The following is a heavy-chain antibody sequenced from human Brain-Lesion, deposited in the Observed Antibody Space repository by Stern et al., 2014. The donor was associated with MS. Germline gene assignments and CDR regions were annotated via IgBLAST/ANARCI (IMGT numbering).Heavy chain of an antibody. CDR2: INPNTGAT. V-gene: IGHV1-2*06. D-gene: IGHD5-18*01. CDR1: GYTVSGHY. J-gene: IGHJ4*02. CDR3: ARRKVNTMTLDY. Sequence: VQQVESGAEVKKPGASVTVSCTPSGYTVSGHYIDWVRQAPGQGPEWMGLINPNTGATIYAQNFRGRVTLTRDTSTTTVYLDLNRLRSDDTAVYYCARRKVNTMTLDYWGQGTLVTVSS.